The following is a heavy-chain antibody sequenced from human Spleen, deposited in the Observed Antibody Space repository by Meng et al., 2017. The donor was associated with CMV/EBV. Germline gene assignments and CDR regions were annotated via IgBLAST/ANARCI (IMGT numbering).Heavy chain of an antibody. Sequence: SETLSLTCTVSGGSISSYYWTWIRQPAGKGLEWIGRIYTSGSTNYNPSLKSRVTMSVDTSKNQFSLKLSSVTAADTAVYYCATLRRDSSSWNEGGPLYYYGMDVWGQGTTVTVSS. V-gene: IGHV4-4*07. CDR1: GGSISSYY. CDR2: IYTSGST. J-gene: IGHJ6*02. CDR3: ATLRRDSSSWNEGGPLYYYGMDV. D-gene: IGHD6-13*01.